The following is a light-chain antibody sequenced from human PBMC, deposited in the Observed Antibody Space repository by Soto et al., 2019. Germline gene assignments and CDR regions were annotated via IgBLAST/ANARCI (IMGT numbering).Light chain of an antibody. V-gene: IGLV4-60*03. CDR2: LERSGSY. CDR3: ETWDSNTRF. CDR1: SRHITYI. Sequence: QSVLTQSSSASASLGSSVKLTCTLSSRHITYIIAWHQQQPVKAPRYLMKLERSGSYNKGSGVHDRFSGSSSGADRYLTISNLQSEYESAYSFETWDSNTRFFGTGTKLTVL. J-gene: IGLJ1*01.